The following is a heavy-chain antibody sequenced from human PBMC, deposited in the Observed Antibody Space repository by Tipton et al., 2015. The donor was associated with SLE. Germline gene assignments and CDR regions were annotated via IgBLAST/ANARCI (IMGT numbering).Heavy chain of an antibody. D-gene: IGHD3-3*01. Sequence: QSGAEVKKPGDSLNISCRVSGYSFTTYGIVWVRQMPGKGLEWMGIIYPGDSDTRYSPSFQGQVTISADKSISTAYLQWSSLKASDTAMYYCARREFNAYDFWGQGTLVTVSS. CDR1: GYSFTTYG. CDR3: ARREFNAYDF. CDR2: IYPGDSDT. V-gene: IGHV5-51*03. J-gene: IGHJ4*02.